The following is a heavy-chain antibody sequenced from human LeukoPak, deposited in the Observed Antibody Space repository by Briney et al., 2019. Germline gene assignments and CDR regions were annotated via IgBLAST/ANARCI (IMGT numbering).Heavy chain of an antibody. V-gene: IGHV1-2*02. CDR2: INPNSGGT. D-gene: IGHD3-9*01. J-gene: IGHJ3*02. CDR3: ARDSGLLRYFDWSLYGDKDDAFDI. CDR1: GYTFTGYY. Sequence: ASVKVSCKASGYTFTGYYMHWVRQAPGQGLEWMGWINPNSGGTNYAQKFQGRVTMTRDTSISTAYMELSRLRSDDTAVYYCARDSGLLRYFDWSLYGDKDDAFDIWGQGTMVTVSS.